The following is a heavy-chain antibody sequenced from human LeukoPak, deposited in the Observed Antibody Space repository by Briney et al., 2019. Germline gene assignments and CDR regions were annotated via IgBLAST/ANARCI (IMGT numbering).Heavy chain of an antibody. CDR2: ISGSGGST. CDR3: AKDRGSSSCLDY. J-gene: IGHJ4*02. CDR1: GFTFSSYA. Sequence: PGGSLRLSCAASGFTFSSYAMSWVRQAPEKGLEWVSAISGSGGSTYYADSVKGRFTISRDNSKNTLYLQMNSLRAEDTALYYCAKDRGSSSCLDYWGQGTLVTVSS. V-gene: IGHV3-23*01. D-gene: IGHD6-13*01.